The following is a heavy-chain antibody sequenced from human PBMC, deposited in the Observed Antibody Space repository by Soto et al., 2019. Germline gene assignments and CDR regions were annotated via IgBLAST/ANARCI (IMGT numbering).Heavy chain of an antibody. CDR3: ATGNVDSMLEY. D-gene: IGHD3-3*01. CDR1: DGSISSYDW. J-gene: IGHJ4*02. Sequence: PSETLSLTCVVSDGSISSYDWWTWVRQPPGKGLEWIGKMYHSGGADYSPSLKSRVTISADSSKNHFSLRLTGVTAADTAVYYCATGNVDSMLEYWGQGTKVTVSS. CDR2: MYHSGGA. V-gene: IGHV4-4*02.